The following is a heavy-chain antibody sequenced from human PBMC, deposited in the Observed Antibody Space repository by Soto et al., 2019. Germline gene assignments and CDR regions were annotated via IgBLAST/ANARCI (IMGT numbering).Heavy chain of an antibody. D-gene: IGHD5-18*01. V-gene: IGHV1-69*13. Sequence: ASVKVSCKASGGTFSSYAISWVRQAPGQGLEWMGGIIPIFGTANYAQKFQGRVTITADESTSTAYMELSSLRSEDTAVYYCARLAIDTAMVIDYYGMDVWRQGTTVTVSS. J-gene: IGHJ6*02. CDR2: IIPIFGTA. CDR3: ARLAIDTAMVIDYYGMDV. CDR1: GGTFSSYA.